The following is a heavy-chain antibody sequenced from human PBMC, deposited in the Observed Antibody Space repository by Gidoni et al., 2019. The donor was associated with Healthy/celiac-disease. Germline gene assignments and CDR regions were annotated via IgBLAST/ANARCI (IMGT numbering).Heavy chain of an antibody. V-gene: IGHV4-4*07. D-gene: IGHD2-21*02. CDR2: IYTSGST. CDR3: ARIHDLYCGGDCLDY. Sequence: QVQLQESGPGLVKPSETLSLTCTDSGGSISSYYWSWNGQPAGKGLEWIGRIYTSGSTNYNPSLKSRVTMSVDTSKNQFSLKLSSVTAADTAVYYCARIHDLYCGGDCLDYWGQGTLVTVSS. J-gene: IGHJ4*02. CDR1: GGSISSYY.